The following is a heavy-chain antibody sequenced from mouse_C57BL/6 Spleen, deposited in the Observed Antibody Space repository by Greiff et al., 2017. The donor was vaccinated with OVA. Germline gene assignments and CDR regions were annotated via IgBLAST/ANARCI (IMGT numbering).Heavy chain of an antibody. D-gene: IGHD2-1*01. CDR1: GYSITSGYY. V-gene: IGHV3-6*01. CDR2: ISYDGSN. Sequence: ESGPGLVKPSQSLSLTCSVTGYSITSGYYWNWIRQFPGNKLEWMGYISYDGSNNYNPSLKNRISITRDTSKNQFFLKLNSVTTEDTATYYCAREGIYYGNYEWFAYWGQGTLVTVSA. J-gene: IGHJ3*01. CDR3: AREGIYYGNYEWFAY.